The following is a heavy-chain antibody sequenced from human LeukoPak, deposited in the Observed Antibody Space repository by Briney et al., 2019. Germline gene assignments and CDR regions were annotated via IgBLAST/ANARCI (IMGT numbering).Heavy chain of an antibody. V-gene: IGHV4-39*07. Sequence: SETLSLTCTVSGGSTSSSSYYWGWIRQPPGKGLEWIGSIYYSGSTYYNPSLKSRVTISVDTSKNQFSLKLSSVTAADTAVYYCAREVVAAAGTVDYWGQGTLVIVSS. J-gene: IGHJ4*02. CDR1: GGSTSSSSYY. CDR2: IYYSGST. D-gene: IGHD6-13*01. CDR3: AREVVAAAGTVDY.